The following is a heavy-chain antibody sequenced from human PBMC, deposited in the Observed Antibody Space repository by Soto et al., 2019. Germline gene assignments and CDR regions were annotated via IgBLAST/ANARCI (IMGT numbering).Heavy chain of an antibody. CDR2: IYHSGST. J-gene: IGHJ4*02. CDR1: GGSISSGGYS. V-gene: IGHV4-30-2*01. Sequence: LSLTCAVSGGSISSGGYSWSWIRQPPGKGLEWIGYIYHSGSTYYNPSLKSRVTISVDRSKNQFSLKLSSVTAADTAVYYCARGPRLWFGEFPFYFDYWGQGTLVTVSS. D-gene: IGHD3-10*01. CDR3: ARGPRLWFGEFPFYFDY.